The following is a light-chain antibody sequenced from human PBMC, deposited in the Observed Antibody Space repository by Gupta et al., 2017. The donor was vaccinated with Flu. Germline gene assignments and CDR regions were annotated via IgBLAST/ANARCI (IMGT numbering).Light chain of an antibody. J-gene: IGKJ1*01. CDR3: LQHNAYPPT. V-gene: IGKV1-17*01. Sequence: DIQMTQSPSSLSASVGDRVTITCRASQGIGNSLSWYQHKPGKPPKSLIYSTSNLQSGVSSRFSGSGSGTEFTLAINSLQPEDSATYFCLQHNAYPPTFGQGTKVEI. CDR2: STS. CDR1: QGIGNS.